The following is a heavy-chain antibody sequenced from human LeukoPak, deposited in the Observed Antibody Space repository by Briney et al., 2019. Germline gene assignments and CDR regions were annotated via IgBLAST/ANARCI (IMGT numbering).Heavy chain of an antibody. CDR3: ARLGLAALDY. V-gene: IGHV4-59*08. Sequence: SETLSLTCTVSGGSISSYYWNWIRQPPGKGLEWIGYISYTGTTNYNPSLKSRVTISVDTSKNQFSLKLSSVTAADTAVYYCARLGLAALDYWGQGTLVTVSS. J-gene: IGHJ4*02. D-gene: IGHD3-16*01. CDR2: ISYTGTT. CDR1: GGSISSYY.